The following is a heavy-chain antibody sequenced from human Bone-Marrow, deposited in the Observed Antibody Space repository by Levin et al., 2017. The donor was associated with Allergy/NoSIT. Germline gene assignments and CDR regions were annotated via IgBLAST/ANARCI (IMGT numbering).Heavy chain of an antibody. D-gene: IGHD3-10*01. CDR3: ATDAGSGTQVERWFDP. Sequence: PGESLKISCKASGGTFTSQTIVWVRQAPGQGPEWMGTILFIFGTTNYAQNFQGRVTFTADDATNTVYMELSGLRYDDTAVYYCATDAGSGTQVERWFDPWGQGTRVTVTS. CDR2: ILFIFGTT. CDR1: GGTFTSQT. J-gene: IGHJ5*02. V-gene: IGHV1-69*15.